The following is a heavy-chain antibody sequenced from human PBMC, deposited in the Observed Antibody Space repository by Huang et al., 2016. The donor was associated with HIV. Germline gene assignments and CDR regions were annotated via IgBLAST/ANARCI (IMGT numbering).Heavy chain of an antibody. CDR2: LVPVFDSP. D-gene: IGHD4-4*01. V-gene: IGHV1-69*13. Sequence: QVQLLQSGAEVKKPGSSVKVSCKAAGGPFRSYSIAWVRQAPGQGREWIASLVPVFDSPNYAQKLQGRVRVTADESTSTVYMELRDLRPDDTAVYFCARGSLEYSVSSSLDYWGQGTHVTVSS. CDR3: ARGSLEYSVSSSLDY. CDR1: GGPFRSYS. J-gene: IGHJ4*02.